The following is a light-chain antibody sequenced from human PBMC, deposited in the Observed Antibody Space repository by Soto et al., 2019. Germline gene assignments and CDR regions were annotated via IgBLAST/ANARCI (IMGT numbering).Light chain of an antibody. Sequence: DIQMTQSPSYVSASVGDRVTITCRASQGIKNWLAWYQQKPGKAPNLLIYTGSSLQSGVPSRFSGSESGTDFTLTITSLQPEDFATYYCQQGYSNPITFGQGTRLEIK. CDR2: TGS. V-gene: IGKV1-12*01. J-gene: IGKJ5*01. CDR3: QQGYSNPIT. CDR1: QGIKNW.